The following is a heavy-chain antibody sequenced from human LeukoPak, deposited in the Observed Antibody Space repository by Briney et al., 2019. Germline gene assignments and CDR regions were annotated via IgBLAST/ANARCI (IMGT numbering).Heavy chain of an antibody. CDR1: GLTFKNYA. Sequence: GGSLRLSCAASGLTFKNYALSWVRHAPGKGLEWVSVISGSGGTTYYADSVKGRFTISRDNSKNTVFLQMNSLRAGDTAVYYCARQAYTTMAYIDYWGQGTLVTVSS. CDR3: ARQAYTTMAYIDY. CDR2: ISGSGGTT. D-gene: IGHD5-18*01. J-gene: IGHJ4*02. V-gene: IGHV3-23*01.